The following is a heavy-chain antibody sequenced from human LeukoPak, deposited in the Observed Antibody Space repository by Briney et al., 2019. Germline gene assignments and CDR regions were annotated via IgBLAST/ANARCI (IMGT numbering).Heavy chain of an antibody. CDR2: VDPEDGET. J-gene: IGHJ4*02. V-gene: IGHV1-69-2*01. Sequence: ASVKVSCKVSGYTFTDYYMHWVQQAPGKGLEWMGLVDPEDGETIYAEKFQGRVTITADTSTDTAYMELSSLRSEDTAVYYCATEYLDCSSTRCAPSYWGQGTLVTVSS. CDR3: ATEYLDCSSTRCAPSY. D-gene: IGHD2-2*01. CDR1: GYTFTDYY.